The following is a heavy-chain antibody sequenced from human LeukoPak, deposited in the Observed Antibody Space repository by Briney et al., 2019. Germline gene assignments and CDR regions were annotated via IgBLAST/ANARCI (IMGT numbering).Heavy chain of an antibody. V-gene: IGHV4-59*01. CDR2: IYYSGST. J-gene: IGHJ3*02. Sequence: KPSETLSLTCTVSGGSISSYYWSWIRQPPGKGLEWIGFIYYSGSTNYNPSLKSRVTISVETSKNQFSLKLSSVTAADTAVYYCARAAGVPVAFDIWGQGTMVTVSS. CDR3: ARAAGVPVAFDI. D-gene: IGHD2-8*01. CDR1: GGSISSYY.